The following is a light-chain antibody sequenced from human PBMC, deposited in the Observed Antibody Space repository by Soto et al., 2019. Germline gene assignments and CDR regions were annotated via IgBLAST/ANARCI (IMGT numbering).Light chain of an antibody. J-gene: IGLJ2*01. V-gene: IGLV2-23*01. Sequence: QSALTQPASVSGSPGQSITISCTGTSSDVGSYNLVSWYQQHPGKAPQLMIYEGSKRPSGVSNRFSGSKSGNTASLTISGLQAEGEADYCCCSYAGSSTDVVFGGGTKLTVL. CDR2: EGS. CDR3: CSYAGSSTDVV. CDR1: SSDVGSYNL.